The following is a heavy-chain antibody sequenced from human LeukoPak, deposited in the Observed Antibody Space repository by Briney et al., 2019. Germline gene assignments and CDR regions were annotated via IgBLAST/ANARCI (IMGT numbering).Heavy chain of an antibody. CDR1: GFTFDDFT. D-gene: IGHD5-24*01. V-gene: IGHV3-43D*03. CDR3: AKGRLEMATISGWYYFDS. Sequence: GGSLRLSCAASGFTFDDFTMHWVRQAPGKGLEWVSLISWDARNIYYADSVKGRFTISRDNSKNSLYLQMNSLRPEDTALYYCAKGRLEMATISGWYYFDSWGQGTLVTVSS. J-gene: IGHJ4*02. CDR2: ISWDARNI.